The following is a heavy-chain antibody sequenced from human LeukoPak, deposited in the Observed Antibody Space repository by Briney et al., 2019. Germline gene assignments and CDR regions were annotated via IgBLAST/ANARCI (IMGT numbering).Heavy chain of an antibody. CDR2: ISAYNGNT. J-gene: IGHJ4*02. Sequence: ASVKVSCKASGYTFTSYGISWVRQAPGQGLEWMGWISAYNGNTNYAQKLQGRVTMTTDTSTSTAYMELRSLRSDDTAVYYCARVGPGFMGGYWNYDYWGQGTLVTVSS. V-gene: IGHV1-18*01. CDR3: ARVGPGFMGGYWNYDY. CDR1: GYTFTSYG. D-gene: IGHD1-7*01.